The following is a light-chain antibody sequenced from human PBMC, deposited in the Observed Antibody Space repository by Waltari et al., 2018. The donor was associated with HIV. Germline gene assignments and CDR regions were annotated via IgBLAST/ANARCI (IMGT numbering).Light chain of an antibody. J-gene: IGLJ3*02. CDR1: SPNIGPGYI. CDR2: RNS. Sequence: QSVLPQPPSVSGAPGQRVTISSTGSSPNIGPGYIVHGYQQLPGTAPKLLIYRNSHRPTGVPDRFSGSNSGTSASLAITGLQTEDETVYYCQSYDRSLTSWVFGGGTKLTVL. CDR3: QSYDRSLTSWV. V-gene: IGLV1-40*01.